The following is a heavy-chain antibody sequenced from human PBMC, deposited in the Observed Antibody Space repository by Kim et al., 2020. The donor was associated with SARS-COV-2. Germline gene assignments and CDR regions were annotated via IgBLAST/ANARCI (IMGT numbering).Heavy chain of an antibody. Sequence: TYYNPSLKSRVTMSVDTSKNQFSLKLSSVTAADTAVYYCAPKGYYWYFDLWGRGTLVTVSS. CDR2: T. J-gene: IGHJ2*01. CDR3: APKGYYWYFDL. V-gene: IGHV4-39*01. D-gene: IGHD2-15*01.